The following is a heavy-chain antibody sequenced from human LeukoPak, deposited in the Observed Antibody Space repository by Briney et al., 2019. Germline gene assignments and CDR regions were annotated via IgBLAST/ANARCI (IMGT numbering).Heavy chain of an antibody. V-gene: IGHV4-34*01. CDR1: GGSFSGYY. J-gene: IGHJ4*02. D-gene: IGHD4-23*01. Sequence: SETLSLTCAVYGGSFSGYYWSWIRQPPGKGLEWIGEINHSGSTNYNPSLKSRVTISVDTSKNQFSLKLSSVTAADTAVYYCARGDYGGNSGGHYFDYWGQGTLVTVSS. CDR2: INHSGST. CDR3: ARGDYGGNSGGHYFDY.